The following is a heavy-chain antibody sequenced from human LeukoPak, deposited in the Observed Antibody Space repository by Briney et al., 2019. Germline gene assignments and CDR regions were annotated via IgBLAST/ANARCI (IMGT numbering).Heavy chain of an antibody. CDR3: ARVTSGAGEVAGLDY. V-gene: IGHV3-48*03. Sequence: GALRLPCAASGFTFSSYEMNWVRQAPGKGLEWVSYISSSGSTIYYADSVKGRFTISRDNAKNSLYLQMNSLRAEDTAVYYCARVTSGAGEVAGLDYWGQGTLVTVSS. CDR2: ISSSGSTI. D-gene: IGHD6-19*01. J-gene: IGHJ4*02. CDR1: GFTFSSYE.